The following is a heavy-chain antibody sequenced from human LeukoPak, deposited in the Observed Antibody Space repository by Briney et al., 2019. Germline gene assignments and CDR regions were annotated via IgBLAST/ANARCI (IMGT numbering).Heavy chain of an antibody. V-gene: IGHV1-8*01. J-gene: IGHJ4*02. CDR3: AREETYYDFWSGWGFDY. D-gene: IGHD3-3*01. Sequence: ASVKVSCKASGHTFTSYDINWVRQATGQGLERMGWMNPNSGNTGYAQKFQGRVTMTRNTSISTAYMELSSLRSEDTAVYYCAREETYYDFWSGWGFDYWGQGTLVTVSS. CDR1: GHTFTSYD. CDR2: MNPNSGNT.